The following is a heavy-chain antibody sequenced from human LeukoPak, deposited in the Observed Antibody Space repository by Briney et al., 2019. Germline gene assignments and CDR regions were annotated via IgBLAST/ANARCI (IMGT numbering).Heavy chain of an antibody. D-gene: IGHD6-13*01. V-gene: IGHV3-30*02. CDR1: GFTFSSYG. CDR2: IRYDGSNK. J-gene: IGHJ4*02. CDR3: AKVQGIAAAGYVDY. Sequence: GRSLRLSCAASGFTFSSYGMHWVRQAPGKGLEWVAFIRYDGSNKYYADSVKGRFTISRDNSKNTLYLQMNSLRAEDTAVYYCAKVQGIAAAGYVDYWGQGTLVTVSS.